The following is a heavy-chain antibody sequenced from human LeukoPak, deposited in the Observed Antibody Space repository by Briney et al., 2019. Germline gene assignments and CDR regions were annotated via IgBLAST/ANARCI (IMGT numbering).Heavy chain of an antibody. J-gene: IGHJ6*03. CDR3: ARSPAGYCTSASCPSYYYMDV. Sequence: PGGSLRLSCAASGFTFDDYAMSWVRQVPGKGLEWVSGINWDGTSTSYGASVKGRFTISRDNAKNSLYLQMNSLRAEDTAFYYCARSPAGYCTSASCPSYYYMDVWGKGTTVTVSS. V-gene: IGHV3-20*04. D-gene: IGHD2-2*01. CDR2: INWDGTST. CDR1: GFTFDDYA.